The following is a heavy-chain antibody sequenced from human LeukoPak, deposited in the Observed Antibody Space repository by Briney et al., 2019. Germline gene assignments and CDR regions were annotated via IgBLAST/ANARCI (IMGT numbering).Heavy chain of an antibody. V-gene: IGHV4-34*01. CDR1: GGSFSGYY. Sequence: TSETLSPTCAVYGGSFSGYYWSWIRQPPGKGLEWIGEINHSGSTNYNPSLKSRVTMSVDTSKNQFSLKLSSVTAADTAVYSCARGSVRGEFDPWGQGTLVTVSS. CDR2: INHSGST. D-gene: IGHD3-10*01. CDR3: ARGSVRGEFDP. J-gene: IGHJ5*02.